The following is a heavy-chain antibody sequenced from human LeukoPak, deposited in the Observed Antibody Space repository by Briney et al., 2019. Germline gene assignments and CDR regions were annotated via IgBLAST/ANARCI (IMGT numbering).Heavy chain of an antibody. Sequence: PGGSLRLSCAASGFTFNNYAMLWVRQAPGKGLEWVSGMTTGGTITQYADSVKGRFTISRDNSKNTLYLQMNSLRVEDTAVYYCAKAYVPGSYYIDDALDIWGQGTMVTVSS. V-gene: IGHV3-23*01. J-gene: IGHJ3*02. CDR2: MTTGGTIT. CDR3: AKAYVPGSYYIDDALDI. D-gene: IGHD3-10*01. CDR1: GFTFNNYA.